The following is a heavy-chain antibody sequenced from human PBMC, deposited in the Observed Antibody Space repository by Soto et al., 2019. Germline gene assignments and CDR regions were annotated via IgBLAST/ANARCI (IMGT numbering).Heavy chain of an antibody. CDR3: ARGIAARPVNYFDY. D-gene: IGHD6-6*01. CDR1: GFTFSSYS. CDR2: ISSSSSTI. J-gene: IGHJ4*02. Sequence: GGSLRLSCAASGFTFSSYSMNWVRQAPGKGLEWVSYISSSSSTIYYADSVKSRFIISRDNAKNSLYLQMNRLRDEDTAVYYCARGIAARPVNYFDYWGQGTLVTVSS. V-gene: IGHV3-48*02.